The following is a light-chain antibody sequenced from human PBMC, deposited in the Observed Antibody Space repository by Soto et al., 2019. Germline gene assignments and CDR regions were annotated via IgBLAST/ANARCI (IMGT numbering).Light chain of an antibody. J-gene: IGKJ1*01. CDR1: QSIDHH. CDR2: AAS. V-gene: IGKV1-39*01. Sequence: DIQMTQSPSSLSASVGDRVTITCRASQSIDHHLNWYQHNPGKAPRLLIDAASRKQIWGASRFCGSGTGTEFTHSINSLQTECFAKYFCQQSYSNTWTVGQGTRVEVK. CDR3: QQSYSNTWT.